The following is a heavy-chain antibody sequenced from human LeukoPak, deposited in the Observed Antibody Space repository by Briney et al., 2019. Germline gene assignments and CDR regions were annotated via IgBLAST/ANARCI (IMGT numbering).Heavy chain of an antibody. D-gene: IGHD5-12*01. V-gene: IGHV1-69*05. J-gene: IGHJ4*02. CDR1: GGTFSSYA. CDR2: IIPIFGTA. Sequence: GSSVKVSCKASGGTFSSYAISWVRQASGQGLERMGGIIPIFGTANYAQKFQGRVTITTDESTSTAYMELSSLRSEDTAVYYCARGGSGYDYAFDYWGQGTLVTVSS. CDR3: ARGGSGYDYAFDY.